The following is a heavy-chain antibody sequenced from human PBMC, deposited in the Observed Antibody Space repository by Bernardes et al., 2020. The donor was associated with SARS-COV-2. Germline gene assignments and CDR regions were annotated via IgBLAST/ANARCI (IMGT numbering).Heavy chain of an antibody. CDR1: GFTFSTYP. V-gene: IGHV3-30-3*01. CDR2: ISHDGSIR. CDR3: ARDVDEYNNYPGGY. J-gene: IGHJ4*02. Sequence: GSLSLSCAASGFTFSTYPLHWARQAPGKGLEWVAVISHDGSIRYYADSVKGRFTISRDNSKNTLYLQMNSLRTEDTAVYFCARDVDEYNNYPGGYWGQGTLVTVSS. D-gene: IGHD4-4*01.